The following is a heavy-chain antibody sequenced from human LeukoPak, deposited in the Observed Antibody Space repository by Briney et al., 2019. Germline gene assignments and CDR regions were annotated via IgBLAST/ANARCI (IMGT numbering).Heavy chain of an antibody. Sequence: GASVKVSCKASGGTFSSYAISWVRQAPGQGLEWMGGIIPIFGTANYAQKFQGRVTITADESTSTAYMELSSLRSEDTAVYYCARVYDSSGYYYAVGGDFDYWGQGTLVTVSS. J-gene: IGHJ4*02. CDR3: ARVYDSSGYYYAVGGDFDY. D-gene: IGHD3-22*01. V-gene: IGHV1-69*13. CDR1: GGTFSSYA. CDR2: IIPIFGTA.